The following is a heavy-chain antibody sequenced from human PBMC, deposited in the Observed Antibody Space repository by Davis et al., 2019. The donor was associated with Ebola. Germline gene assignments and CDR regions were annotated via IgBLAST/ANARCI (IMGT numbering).Heavy chain of an antibody. V-gene: IGHV1-46*01. D-gene: IGHD3-10*01. J-gene: IGHJ4*02. CDR1: GYTFTSYY. Sequence: AASVKVSCKASGYTFTSYYMHWVRQAPGQGLEWVGILNPSGGSTTYAQRFQGRVTTTRDTSTSTVYMELSSLTSEDTAVYYCAREAHGSGSYYKAFDYWGQGTLVTVSS. CDR3: AREAHGSGSYYKAFDY. CDR2: LNPSGGST.